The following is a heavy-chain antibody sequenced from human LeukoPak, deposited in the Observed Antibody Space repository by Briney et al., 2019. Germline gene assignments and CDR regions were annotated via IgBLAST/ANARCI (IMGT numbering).Heavy chain of an antibody. Sequence: PGGSLRLSCAASGLIFTNTWVNWVRQAPGKGLEWVGRIKSKAAGETTDYAPPVKGRFTISRDDSKSTVYLQMNSLQSEDAAVYYCTTDSAEVAAAAGTRWGQGTLVTVSS. CDR1: GLIFTNTW. J-gene: IGHJ4*02. CDR2: IKSKAAGETT. D-gene: IGHD6-13*01. CDR3: TTDSAEVAAAAGTR. V-gene: IGHV3-15*07.